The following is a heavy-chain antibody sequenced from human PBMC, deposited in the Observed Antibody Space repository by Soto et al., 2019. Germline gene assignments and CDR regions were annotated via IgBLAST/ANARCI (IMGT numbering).Heavy chain of an antibody. V-gene: IGHV1-69*04. CDR1: GGTFSSYT. J-gene: IGHJ4*02. CDR3: VREEYYYGSGAFFDY. CDR2: IIPILGIA. Sequence: SVKVSCKASGGTFSSYTISWVRQAPGQGLEWMGRIIPILGIANYAQKFQGRVTITADKSTSTAYMELSSLRSEDTAVYYCVREEYYYGSGAFFDYWGQGTLVTV. D-gene: IGHD3-10*01.